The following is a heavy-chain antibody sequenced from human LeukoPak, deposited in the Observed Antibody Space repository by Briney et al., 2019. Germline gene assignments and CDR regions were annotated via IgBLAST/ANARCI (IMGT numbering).Heavy chain of an antibody. V-gene: IGHV3-30*02. CDR1: GFTFSNYG. Sequence: GGALGLSCAASGFTFSNYGMHWVRQAPGKGLEWVTFIRYDGSNKYYADSVKGRFTISRDNAKNSLYLQMNSLRAEDTALYYCAKDTTPYYYGMDVWGQGTTVTVSS. D-gene: IGHD1-26*01. CDR3: AKDTTPYYYGMDV. J-gene: IGHJ6*02. CDR2: IRYDGSNK.